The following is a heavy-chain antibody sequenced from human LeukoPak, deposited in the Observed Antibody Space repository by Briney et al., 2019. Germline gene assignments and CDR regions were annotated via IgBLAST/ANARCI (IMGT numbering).Heavy chain of an antibody. J-gene: IGHJ5*02. D-gene: IGHD3-3*01. CDR3: ARHVPSTIFFNWFDP. CDR2: IYYSGST. Sequence: SETLSLTCTVSGGSISTNSFYWGWIRQPPGKGLEWIGNIYYSGSTYYNPSLKSRVTISVDTSNNQFSLKLTSVTAADTAVYYCARHVPSTIFFNWFDPWGQGTLVTVSS. V-gene: IGHV4-39*01. CDR1: GGSISTNSFY.